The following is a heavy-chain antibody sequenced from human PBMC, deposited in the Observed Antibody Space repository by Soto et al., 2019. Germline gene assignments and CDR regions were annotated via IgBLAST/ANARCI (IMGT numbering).Heavy chain of an antibody. CDR3: ARGAVGAYFDY. D-gene: IGHD1-26*01. CDR2: ISYDGSNK. CDR1: GFTFSSYG. J-gene: IGHJ4*02. Sequence: QVQLVESGGGVVQPGRSLRLSCAASGFTFSSYGMHWVRLAPGKGLEWVAAISYDGSNKYYADSVKGRFTISRDNSKNTLYLQMNSLRAEDTTVYYCARGAVGAYFDYWGQGTLVTVSS. V-gene: IGHV3-30*19.